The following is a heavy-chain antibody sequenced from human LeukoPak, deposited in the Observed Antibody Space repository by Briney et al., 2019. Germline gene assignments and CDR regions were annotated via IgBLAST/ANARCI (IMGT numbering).Heavy chain of an antibody. J-gene: IGHJ4*02. CDR1: GFTFSSYS. D-gene: IGHD5-12*01. V-gene: IGHV3-69-1*02. CDR2: MTSSSTI. CDR3: ARDLWGYSAYSD. Sequence: GGSLRLSCAASGFTFSSYSMNWVRQAPGKGLEWVATMTSSSTIYYADSVKGRFTISRDNAKNSLDLQMNSLRAEDTAVYYCARDLWGYSAYSDWGQGTLVTVSS.